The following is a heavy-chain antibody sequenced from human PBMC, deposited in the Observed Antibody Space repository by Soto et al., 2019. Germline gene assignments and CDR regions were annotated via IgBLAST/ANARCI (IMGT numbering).Heavy chain of an antibody. CDR1: GFTFSSYW. V-gene: IGHV3-74*01. CDR2: INSDGSST. D-gene: IGHD5-12*01. CDR3: YVDIVATISSSSDY. Sequence: EVQLVESGGGLVQPGGSLRLSCAASGFTFSSYWMHWVRQAPGKGLVWVSRINSDGSSTSYADSVKGRFTISRDNAKNTLYLKMNSLRAEDTAVYYCYVDIVATISSSSDYWGQGTLVTVSS. J-gene: IGHJ4*02.